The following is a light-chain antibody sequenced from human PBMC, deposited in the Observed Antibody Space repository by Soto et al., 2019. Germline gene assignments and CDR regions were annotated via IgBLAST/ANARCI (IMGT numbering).Light chain of an antibody. V-gene: IGLV2-14*01. CDR1: SSDVGGYNY. J-gene: IGLJ3*02. Sequence: QSALTQPASVSGSPGQSISISCTGTSSDVGGYNYVSWYQQHPGKAPRLIIYEVRNRPSGVSNRFSVFNSVITASLVISRLLAEDVADYYCSSYASTGQGVFGGGTKVTVL. CDR2: EVR. CDR3: SSYASTGQGV.